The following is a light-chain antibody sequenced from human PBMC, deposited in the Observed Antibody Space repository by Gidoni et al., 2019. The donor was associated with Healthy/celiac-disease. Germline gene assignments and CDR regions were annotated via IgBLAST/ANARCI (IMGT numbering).Light chain of an antibody. V-gene: IGLV3-19*01. CDR2: GKN. CDR1: SLRSYY. CDR3: NCRDSSGNHLI. Sequence: SSELTQDPAVSVALGQTVRITCQGDSLRSYYASWYQQKPGQAPVLVIYGKNNRPSGIPDRFSGSSSGNTASLTITGAQAEDEADYYCNCRDSSGNHLIFGTGTKVTVL. J-gene: IGLJ1*01.